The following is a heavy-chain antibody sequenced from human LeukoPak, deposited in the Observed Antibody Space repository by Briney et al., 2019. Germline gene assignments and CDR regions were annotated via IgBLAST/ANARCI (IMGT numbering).Heavy chain of an antibody. J-gene: IGHJ4*02. CDR1: GFTFSTYS. CDR3: ARDPYDSSGYSRHYFDF. D-gene: IGHD3-22*01. V-gene: IGHV3-48*01. CDR2: ISSRTTNI. Sequence: PGGSLRLSCVASGFTFSTYSMNWVRQAPGKGLEWVSYISSRTTNIYYEDSVKGRFTISRDNAKNSLYLQMTSLRAEDTAVYYCARDPYDSSGYSRHYFDFWGQGTLVTVSS.